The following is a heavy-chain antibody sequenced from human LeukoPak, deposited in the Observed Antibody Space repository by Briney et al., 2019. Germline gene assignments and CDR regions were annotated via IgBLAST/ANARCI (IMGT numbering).Heavy chain of an antibody. J-gene: IGHJ4*02. D-gene: IGHD1-26*01. V-gene: IGHV4-39*07. CDR2: IYYSGST. CDR1: GGSISSSSYY. CDR3: ARDGGIVGATPFDY. Sequence: SETLSLTCTVSGGSISSSSYYWGWIRQPPGEGLEWIGSIYYSGSTYYNPSLKSRVTISVDTSKNQFSLKLSSVTAADTAVYYCARDGGIVGATPFDYWGQGTLVTVSS.